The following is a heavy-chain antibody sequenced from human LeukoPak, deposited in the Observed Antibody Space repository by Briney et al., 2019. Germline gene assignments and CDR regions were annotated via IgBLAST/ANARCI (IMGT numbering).Heavy chain of an antibody. V-gene: IGHV4-31*03. J-gene: IGHJ3*02. Sequence: SETLSLTCTVSGGSISSGGYYWRWIRQHPGKGLEWIGYIYYSGSTYYNPSLKSRVTISVDTSKNQFSLKLSSVTAADTAVYYCAREAYYYDSSGYRDAFDIWGQGTMVTVSS. CDR2: IYYSGST. CDR1: GGSISSGGYY. CDR3: AREAYYYDSSGYRDAFDI. D-gene: IGHD3-22*01.